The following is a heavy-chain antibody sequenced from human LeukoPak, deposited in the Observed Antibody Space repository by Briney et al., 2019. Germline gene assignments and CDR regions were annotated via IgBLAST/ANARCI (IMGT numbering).Heavy chain of an antibody. CDR2: IYPGDSDT. V-gene: IGHV5-51*01. D-gene: IGHD3-22*01. Sequence: GESLKISCKGSGYSFTSYWIGWVRQMPGKGLEWMGIIYPGDSDTRYSPSFQGQVTISADKSISTAYLQWSSLKASDTAMYYCARQRYYYDSSGYDMDYWGQGTLVTVSS. CDR3: ARQRYYYDSSGYDMDY. J-gene: IGHJ4*02. CDR1: GYSFTSYW.